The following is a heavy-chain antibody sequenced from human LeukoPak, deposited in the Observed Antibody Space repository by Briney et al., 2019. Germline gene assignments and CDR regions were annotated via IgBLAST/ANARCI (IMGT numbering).Heavy chain of an antibody. Sequence: ASVKVSCKASGGTFSSYAISWVRPAPGQGLEWMGVINPSGGSTSYAQKFQGRVTMTRDTSTSTVNLELSSLRSEDTAVYYCARDDDYGTYWGQGTLVTVSS. J-gene: IGHJ4*02. CDR1: GGTFSSYA. CDR3: ARDDDYGTY. V-gene: IGHV1-46*01. D-gene: IGHD4-17*01. CDR2: INPSGGST.